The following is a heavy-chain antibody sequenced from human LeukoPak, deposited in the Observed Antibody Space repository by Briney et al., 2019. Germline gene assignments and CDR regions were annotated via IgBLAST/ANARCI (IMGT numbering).Heavy chain of an antibody. D-gene: IGHD3-22*01. J-gene: IGHJ4*02. Sequence: GGSLRLSCAASGFTFSSYSMNWVRQAPGKGLEWGSYISGSSSTIYYADSVKGRFTISRDNGKNTLYLQMNSLRAEDTAVYYCARGSTYYDSSGQVPFDYWGQGALVTVSS. CDR2: ISGSSSTI. CDR1: GFTFSSYS. V-gene: IGHV3-48*01. CDR3: ARGSTYYDSSGQVPFDY.